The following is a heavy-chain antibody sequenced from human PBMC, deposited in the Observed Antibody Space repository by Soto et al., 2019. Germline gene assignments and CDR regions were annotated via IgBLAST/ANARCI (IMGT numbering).Heavy chain of an antibody. CDR2: IYPGDSDT. CDR1: GYSFTSYW. CDR3: ARLAVDYYDSSGYPLDFDY. Sequence: GESLKISCKGSGYSFTSYWIDWVRQMPGKGLEWMGIIYPGDSDTRYSPSFQGQVTISADKSISTAYLQWSSLKASDTAMYYCARLAVDYYDSSGYPLDFDYWGQGTLVTVSS. V-gene: IGHV5-51*01. D-gene: IGHD3-22*01. J-gene: IGHJ4*02.